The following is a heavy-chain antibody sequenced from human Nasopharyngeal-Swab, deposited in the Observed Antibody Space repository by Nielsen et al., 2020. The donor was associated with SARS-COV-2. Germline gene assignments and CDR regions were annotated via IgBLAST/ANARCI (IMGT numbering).Heavy chain of an antibody. D-gene: IGHD3-10*01. V-gene: IGHV4-4*02. Sequence: SETLSLTCAVSGGSISSSNWWSWVRQPPGKGLEWIGEIHHSGSTYYTPSLESRVTISVDTSKNQFSLKVRSVTAADTAVYYCARDARLLWFGETSYDAFDIWGQGTMVTVSS. CDR3: ARDARLLWFGETSYDAFDI. CDR1: GGSISSSNW. J-gene: IGHJ3*02. CDR2: IHHSGST.